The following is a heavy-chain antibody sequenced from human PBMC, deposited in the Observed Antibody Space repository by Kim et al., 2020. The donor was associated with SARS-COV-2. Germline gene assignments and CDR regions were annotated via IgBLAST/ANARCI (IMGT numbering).Heavy chain of an antibody. V-gene: IGHV7-4-1*02. Sequence: ASVKVSCKASRYTFTSYAMNWVRQAPGQGLEWMGWINTNTGNPTYAQGFTGRFVFSLDTSVSTAYLQISSLKAEDTAVYYCAREPEPLNGGHPTNWFDPWGQGTLVTVSS. CDR1: RYTFTSYA. CDR3: AREPEPLNGGHPTNWFDP. CDR2: INTNTGNP. D-gene: IGHD1-1*01. J-gene: IGHJ5*02.